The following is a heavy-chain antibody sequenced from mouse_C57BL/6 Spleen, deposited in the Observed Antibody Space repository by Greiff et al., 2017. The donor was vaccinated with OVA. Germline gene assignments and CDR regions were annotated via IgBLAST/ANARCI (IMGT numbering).Heavy chain of an antibody. V-gene: IGHV1-69*01. D-gene: IGHD2-13*01. CDR2: IDPADSYT. J-gene: IGHJ4*01. Sequence: QVQLQQPGAELVMPGASVKLSCKASGYTFTSYWMHWVKQRPGQGLEWIGEIDPADSYTNYNQKFKGKSTLTVDKSSSTASMQLSSLTSEDSAVYYVARRYSDYEDAMDYWGQGTSGTVSS. CDR1: GYTFTSYW. CDR3: ARRYSDYEDAMDY.